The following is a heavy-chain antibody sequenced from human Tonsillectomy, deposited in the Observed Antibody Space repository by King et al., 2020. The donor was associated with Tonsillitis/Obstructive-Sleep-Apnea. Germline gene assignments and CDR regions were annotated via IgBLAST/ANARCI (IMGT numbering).Heavy chain of an antibody. CDR1: GYTFTTYY. CDR2: INPSGGSA. Sequence: QLVQSGAEVRKPGASVKVSCKASGYTFTTYYIHWVRQAPGQGLEWMGIINPSGGSASYAQKFQGRVTMTRDTSTSTVYMQLSSLRSEDTAVYYCARDMGYYDSSGYYDAFDTWGQGTMVTVS. V-gene: IGHV1-46*01. J-gene: IGHJ3*02. D-gene: IGHD3-22*01. CDR3: ARDMGYYDSSGYYDAFDT.